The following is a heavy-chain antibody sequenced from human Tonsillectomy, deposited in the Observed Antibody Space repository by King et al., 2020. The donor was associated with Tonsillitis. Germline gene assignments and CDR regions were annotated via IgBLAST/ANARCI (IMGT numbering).Heavy chain of an antibody. J-gene: IGHJ4*02. D-gene: IGHD3-3*01. CDR1: GFPFSSYC. CDR2: ISGTNYII. Sequence: VQLVESGGGLVQPGGSLTLSCSASGFPFSSYCMNLVRQAPGKGLEWVSYISGTNYIIYDADSVKGRFTNSSENAKNSRFLQMNSLRTEDTAVYYCARGEHFDFWSGFSAFDYWGQGALVTVSS. V-gene: IGHV3-48*01. CDR3: ARGEHFDFWSGFSAFDY.